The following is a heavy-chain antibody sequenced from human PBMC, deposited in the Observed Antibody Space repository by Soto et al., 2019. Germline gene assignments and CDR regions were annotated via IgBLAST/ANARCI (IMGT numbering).Heavy chain of an antibody. V-gene: IGHV3-13*01. CDR1: GFTFSSYD. Sequence: PGGSLRLSCAASGFTFSSYDMHWVLQATGKGLEWVSAIGTAGDTYYPASVKGRFTISRENSKNTLYLQMNSLRAEDTAVYYCAKGTYDFWSGYPPSCFDYRGQGTLVTVSS. CDR3: AKGTYDFWSGYPPSCFDY. CDR2: IGTAGDT. D-gene: IGHD3-3*01. J-gene: IGHJ4*02.